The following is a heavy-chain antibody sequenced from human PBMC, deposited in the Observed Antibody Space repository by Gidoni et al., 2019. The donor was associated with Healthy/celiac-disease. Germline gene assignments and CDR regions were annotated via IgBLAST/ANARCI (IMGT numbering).Heavy chain of an antibody. Sequence: QVQLQESGPGLVKPSHTLSLTCTVPGGSISCGGYYWSWIRHHPGKGLEWIGYIYYSGSTYYNPSLKSRVTISVDTSKNQFSLKLSSVTAADTAVYYCARDLRRYYGSGSTGYFDYWGQGTLVTVSS. J-gene: IGHJ4*02. V-gene: IGHV4-31*03. CDR2: IYYSGST. D-gene: IGHD3-10*01. CDR1: GGSISCGGYY. CDR3: ARDLRRYYGSGSTGYFDY.